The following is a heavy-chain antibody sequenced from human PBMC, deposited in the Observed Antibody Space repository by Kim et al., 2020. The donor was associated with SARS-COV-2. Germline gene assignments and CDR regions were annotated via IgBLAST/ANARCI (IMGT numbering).Heavy chain of an antibody. V-gene: IGHV1-18*01. J-gene: IGHJ6*02. Sequence: ASVKVSCKASGYTFTSYGISWVRQAPGQGLEWMGWISAYNGNTNYAQKLQGRVTMTTDTSTSTAYMELRSLRSDDTAVYYCARDPKDIVVVPAAIPDYYYGMDVWGQGTTVTVSS. CDR2: ISAYNGNT. CDR1: GYTFTSYG. D-gene: IGHD2-2*01. CDR3: ARDPKDIVVVPAAIPDYYYGMDV.